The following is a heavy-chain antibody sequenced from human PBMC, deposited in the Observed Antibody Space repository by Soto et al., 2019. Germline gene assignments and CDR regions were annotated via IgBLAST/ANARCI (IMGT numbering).Heavy chain of an antibody. Sequence: PSETLSLTCTVSGGSINNYYWSWIRQPPGKGLEWIGYVYHSGSTYYNPSLKSRVTISVDRSKNQFSLKLSSVTAADTAVYYCARTVDTAMTNWFDPWGQGTLVTVSS. CDR2: VYHSGST. V-gene: IGHV4-59*12. CDR1: GGSINNYY. CDR3: ARTVDTAMTNWFDP. J-gene: IGHJ5*02. D-gene: IGHD5-18*01.